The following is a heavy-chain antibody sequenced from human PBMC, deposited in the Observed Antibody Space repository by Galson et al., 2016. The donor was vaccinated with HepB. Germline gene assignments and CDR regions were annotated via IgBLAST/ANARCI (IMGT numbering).Heavy chain of an antibody. J-gene: IGHJ5*02. CDR2: INTGKGNT. CDR3: AREGCSSGRCFDGLDP. Sequence: SVKVSCKASGYSFTSYAIYWMRQAPGQRLEWMGWINTGKGNTKYSQKFQGRVTITRDTSANTAYMGLSSLRSEDTALYYCAREGCSSGRCFDGLDPWGQGTLLTVSS. CDR1: GYSFTSYA. V-gene: IGHV1-3*04. D-gene: IGHD2-15*01.